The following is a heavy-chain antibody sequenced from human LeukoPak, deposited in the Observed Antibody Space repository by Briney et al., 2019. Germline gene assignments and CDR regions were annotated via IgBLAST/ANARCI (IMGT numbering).Heavy chain of an antibody. J-gene: IGHJ3*02. V-gene: IGHV3-21*01. CDR3: ARDRAITIFGVVIEGDAFDI. Sequence: GGSLRLSCAASGFTFSDYTMNWVRLAPGKGLEWVSSISGSSNYIYYADSVKGRFTISRGNAKNSLYLQMNSLRVEDTAVYYCARDRAITIFGVVIEGDAFDIWGQGTMVTVSS. CDR2: ISGSSNYI. CDR1: GFTFSDYT. D-gene: IGHD3-3*01.